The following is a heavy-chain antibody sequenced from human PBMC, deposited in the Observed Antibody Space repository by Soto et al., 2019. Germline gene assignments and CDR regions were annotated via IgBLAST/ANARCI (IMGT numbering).Heavy chain of an antibody. J-gene: IGHJ4*02. Sequence: GGSLRLSCAASGFTFDEFGMSWVRQVPGKGLEWVSSISRSSSYIYYADSVRGRFTISRGSAKNSLYLKMNNLRAEDTAVYYCARESVDIVATTYYFDYWGQGTLVTVSS. V-gene: IGHV3-21*01. CDR3: ARESVDIVATTYYFDY. CDR1: GFTFDEFG. D-gene: IGHD5-12*01. CDR2: ISRSSSYI.